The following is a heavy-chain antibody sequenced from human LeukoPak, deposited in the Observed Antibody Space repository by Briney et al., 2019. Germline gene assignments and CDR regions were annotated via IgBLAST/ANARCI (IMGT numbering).Heavy chain of an antibody. V-gene: IGHV3-53*01. CDR3: ARGLKDCSSTSCYLLGAFDI. CDR2: IYSGGST. Sequence: GGSLRLSCAASGFTVSSNYMSWVRQAPGKGLEWVSVIYSGGSTYYADSVKGRFTISRDNSKNTLYLQMNSLRAEDTAVYYCARGLKDCSSTSCYLLGAFDIWGQGTMVTVSS. J-gene: IGHJ3*02. CDR1: GFTVSSNY. D-gene: IGHD2-2*01.